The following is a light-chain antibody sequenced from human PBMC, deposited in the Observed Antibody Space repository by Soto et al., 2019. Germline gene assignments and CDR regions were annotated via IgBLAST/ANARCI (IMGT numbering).Light chain of an antibody. V-gene: IGLV1-47*02. CDR3: AAWDDNLNAYV. J-gene: IGLJ1*01. Sequence: QSVMTQPTSASSTPGQTVTISCSGSTSNIGTFYVYWYQHLPGTAPKLLIYLGDQRASGVSDRFSGSKSGTSASLAINGLRSDDEADYYCAAWDDNLNAYVFGSGTKLTVL. CDR2: LGD. CDR1: TSNIGTFY.